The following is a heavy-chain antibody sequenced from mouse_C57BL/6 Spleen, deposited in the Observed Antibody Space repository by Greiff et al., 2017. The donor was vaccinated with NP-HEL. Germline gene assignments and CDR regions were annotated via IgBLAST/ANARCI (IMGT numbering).Heavy chain of an antibody. Sequence: QVQLQQPGAELVKPGASVKLSCKASGYTFTSYWMHWVKQRPGRGLEWIGRIDPNSGGTKYNEKFKSKATLTVDKPSSTAYMQLSSLTSEDSAVYYCARSDYGSSYVGGYFDVWGTGTTVTVSS. CDR3: ARSDYGSSYVGGYFDV. CDR2: IDPNSGGT. J-gene: IGHJ1*03. D-gene: IGHD1-1*01. CDR1: GYTFTSYW. V-gene: IGHV1-72*01.